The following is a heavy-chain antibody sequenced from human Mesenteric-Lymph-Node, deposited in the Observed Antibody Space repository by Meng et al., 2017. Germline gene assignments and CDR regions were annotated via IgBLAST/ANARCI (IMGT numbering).Heavy chain of an antibody. J-gene: IGHJ5*02. D-gene: IGHD3-10*01. CDR1: GYTLSGYG. CDR3: ARDLSPFGGVFDP. Sequence: ASVKVSCKASGYTLSGYGISWVRQAPGQGLEWMGWISAYNGNTNYAQKLQGRVTMTTDTSTSTAYMELRSLRSDDTAVYYCARDLSPFGGVFDPWGQGTLVTVSS. V-gene: IGHV1-18*01. CDR2: ISAYNGNT.